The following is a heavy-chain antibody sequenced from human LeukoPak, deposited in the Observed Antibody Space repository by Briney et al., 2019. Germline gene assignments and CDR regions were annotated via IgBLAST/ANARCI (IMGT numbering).Heavy chain of an antibody. V-gene: IGHV3-48*03. CDR3: AKAHYASGSSSGRVD. CDR2: ISGSGGTI. Sequence: PGGSLRLSCVASGFSFSSYVMNWVRQAPGKGLEWVSYISGSGGTIYYADSVKGRFTISRDNAKNSLYLQMNSLRAEDTAVYYCAKAHYASGSSSGRVDWGQGTLVTVSS. J-gene: IGHJ4*02. D-gene: IGHD3-10*01. CDR1: GFSFSSYV.